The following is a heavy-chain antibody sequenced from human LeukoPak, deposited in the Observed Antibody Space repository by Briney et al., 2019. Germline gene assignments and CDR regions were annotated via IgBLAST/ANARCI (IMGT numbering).Heavy chain of an antibody. Sequence: SSETLSLTCTVSGASISDYYWNWIRQPPGKGLEWIGYIYYSGSTNYNPSLKSRVTISVETSKNQFSLKLSSVTAADTAVYYCARAKAAAGIDYFDYWGQGTLVTVSS. CDR2: IYYSGST. D-gene: IGHD6-13*01. J-gene: IGHJ4*02. CDR3: ARAKAAAGIDYFDY. V-gene: IGHV4-59*13. CDR1: GASISDYY.